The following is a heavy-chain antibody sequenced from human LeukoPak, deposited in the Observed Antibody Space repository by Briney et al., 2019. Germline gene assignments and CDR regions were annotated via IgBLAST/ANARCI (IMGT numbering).Heavy chain of an antibody. CDR2: IYYSGST. V-gene: IGHV4-30-4*08. D-gene: IGHD4-17*01. Sequence: SETLSLTCTVSGGSISSGDYYWSWIRQPPGKGLEWIGYIYYSGSTYYNPSLKSRVTISVDTSKNQFSLKLSSVSAADTAVYYCATAYGDSGHFQHWGQGTLATVSS. J-gene: IGHJ1*01. CDR3: ATAYGDSGHFQH. CDR1: GGSISSGDYY.